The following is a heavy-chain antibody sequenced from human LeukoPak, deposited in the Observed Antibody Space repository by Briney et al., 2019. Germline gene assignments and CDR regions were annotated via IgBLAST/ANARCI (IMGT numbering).Heavy chain of an antibody. V-gene: IGHV4-59*01. J-gene: IGHJ1*01. D-gene: IGHD3-22*01. CDR1: GGSISSYY. Sequence: PSETLSLTCTVSGGSISSYYWSWIRQPPGKGLEWIGYIYYSGSTNYNPSLKSRVTISVDTSKNQFSLKLSSVTAADTAVYYCARALLGGYDSSGYPPPFQHWGQGTLVTVSS. CDR2: IYYSGST. CDR3: ARALLGGYDSSGYPPPFQH.